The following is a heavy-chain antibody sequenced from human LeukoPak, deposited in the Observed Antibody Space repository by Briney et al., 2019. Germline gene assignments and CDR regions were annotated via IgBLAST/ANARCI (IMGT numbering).Heavy chain of an antibody. V-gene: IGHV4-4*07. J-gene: IGHJ4*01. Sequence: KPSETLSLTCTVSGGSISSYYWSWIRQPAGKGLEWIGRIYTSGSTNYNPSLKSRVTISVDTSKNQFSLKLRTATAADTAVYYCARIEDVTRGYNHAYYFDYWGQEPWSPSPQ. D-gene: IGHD5-18*01. CDR2: IYTSGST. CDR3: ARIEDVTRGYNHAYYFDY. CDR1: GGSISSYY.